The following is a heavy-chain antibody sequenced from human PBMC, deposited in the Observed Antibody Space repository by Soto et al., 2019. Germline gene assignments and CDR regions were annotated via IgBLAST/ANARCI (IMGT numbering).Heavy chain of an antibody. V-gene: IGHV4-31*03. CDR1: GGSISSGDYY. CDR2: IYYSGST. D-gene: IGHD3-10*01. Sequence: QVQLQESGPGLVKPSQTLSLTCTVSGGSISSGDYYWSWIRQHPGKGLEWIGYIYYSGSTYYNPSLKSRVTLSVDTFKNQFSLKLTSVTAADTAVYYCATYGSGSYKPTTFDYWGQGTLVTVSS. CDR3: ATYGSGSYKPTTFDY. J-gene: IGHJ4*02.